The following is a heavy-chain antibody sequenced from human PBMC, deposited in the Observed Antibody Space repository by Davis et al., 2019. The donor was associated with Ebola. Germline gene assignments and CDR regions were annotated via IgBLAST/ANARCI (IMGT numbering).Heavy chain of an antibody. Sequence: SETLSLTCAVYGGSFSGYHWYWIRQTPGKGLEWIGEINQSGSSIYNPSLKSRVSIYIDTSNNQFSLTLNTVTAADTAVYFCAREDISFYGSGNYKFGLDVWGQGTTVIVSS. D-gene: IGHD3-10*01. CDR1: GGSFSGYH. CDR3: AREDISFYGSGNYKFGLDV. J-gene: IGHJ6*02. V-gene: IGHV4-34*01. CDR2: INQSGSS.